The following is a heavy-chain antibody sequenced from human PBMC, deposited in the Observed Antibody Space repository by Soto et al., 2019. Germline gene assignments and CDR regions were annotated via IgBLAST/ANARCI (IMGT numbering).Heavy chain of an antibody. Sequence: SETLSLTCTVSGGSFNNYYWTWIRQPPGKGLEWIGYIYSSGSAGYNPSLKSRVTMLVDTSKNTLYLQMNSLRAEDTAVYYCARASRNYYDSSGYLYYFDYWGQGTLVTVSS. J-gene: IGHJ4*02. CDR3: ARASRNYYDSSGYLYYFDY. CDR2: IYSSGSA. D-gene: IGHD3-22*01. V-gene: IGHV4-59*12. CDR1: GGSFNNYY.